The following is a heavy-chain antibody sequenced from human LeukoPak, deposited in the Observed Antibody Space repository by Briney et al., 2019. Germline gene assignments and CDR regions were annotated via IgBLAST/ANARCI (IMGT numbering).Heavy chain of an antibody. Sequence: SETLSLTCTVSGGSVSRGSYYWSWIRQPPGKGLEWIRYISYSGSTNYTPSLKSRVTISADTSKNQFSLKLSSVTAADTAIYYCARVGDYGSGRWYFDLWGRGTLVTVSS. J-gene: IGHJ2*01. D-gene: IGHD3-10*01. CDR3: ARVGDYGSGRWYFDL. CDR1: GGSVSRGSYY. CDR2: ISYSGST. V-gene: IGHV4-61*01.